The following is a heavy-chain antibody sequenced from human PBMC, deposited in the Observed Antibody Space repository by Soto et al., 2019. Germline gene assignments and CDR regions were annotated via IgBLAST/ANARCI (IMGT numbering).Heavy chain of an antibody. D-gene: IGHD6-13*01. CDR2: INPSGGST. Sequence: GASVKVSCKASGYTFTSYYMHWVRPAPGQGLEWMGIINPSGGSTSYAQKFQGRVTMTRDTSTSTVYMELSSLRSEDTAVYYCARDPDIAAAGISWFDPWGQGTLVTVSS. J-gene: IGHJ5*02. CDR3: ARDPDIAAAGISWFDP. CDR1: GYTFTSYY. V-gene: IGHV1-46*01.